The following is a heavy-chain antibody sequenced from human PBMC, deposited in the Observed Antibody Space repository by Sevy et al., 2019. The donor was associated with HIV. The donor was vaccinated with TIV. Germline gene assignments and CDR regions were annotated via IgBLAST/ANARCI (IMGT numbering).Heavy chain of an antibody. CDR3: AKDRVSGTYYTGDFDY. CDR1: GFTFSNYA. Sequence: GGALRLSCAASGFTFSNYAMSWVRQAPGKGLEWVSVITISGGTTYYADSVKGRFTMSRDSSKKTLYLQMNSLRAEDTAVYYCAKDRVSGTYYTGDFDYWGQRTLVTVSS. CDR2: ITISGGTT. J-gene: IGHJ4*02. V-gene: IGHV3-23*01. D-gene: IGHD3-10*01.